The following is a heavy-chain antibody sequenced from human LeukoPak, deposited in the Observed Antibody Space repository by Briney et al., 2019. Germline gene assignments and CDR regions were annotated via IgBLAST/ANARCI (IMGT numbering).Heavy chain of an antibody. D-gene: IGHD3-10*01. CDR1: GFTFSNCG. Sequence: PGGSLRLSCATSGFTFSNCGMSWVRQAPGKGLQWLSVIGGDGTTYHADSVKGRFTVSRDNSENTLYLQMNSLRAEDTAVYYCAKGPYGLGIYYGMDVWGQGTTVTV. CDR3: AKGPYGLGIYYGMDV. CDR2: IGGDGTT. J-gene: IGHJ6*02. V-gene: IGHV3-23*01.